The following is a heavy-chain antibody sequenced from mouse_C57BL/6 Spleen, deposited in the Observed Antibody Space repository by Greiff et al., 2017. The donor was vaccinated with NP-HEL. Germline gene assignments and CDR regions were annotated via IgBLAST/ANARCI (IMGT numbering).Heavy chain of an antibody. V-gene: IGHV1-52*01. Sequence: QVQLQQPGPELVRPGSSVKLSCKASGYTFTSYWMHWVKQRPIQGLEWIGNIDPSDSETHYNQKFKDKATLTVDKSSSTAYMQLSSLTSEDSAVYYCVREGDGYYYFDYWGQGTTLTVSS. D-gene: IGHD2-3*01. CDR1: GYTFTSYW. CDR2: IDPSDSET. J-gene: IGHJ2*01. CDR3: VREGDGYYYFDY.